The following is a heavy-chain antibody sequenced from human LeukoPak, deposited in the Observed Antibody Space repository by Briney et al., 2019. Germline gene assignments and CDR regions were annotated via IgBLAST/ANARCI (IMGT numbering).Heavy chain of an antibody. CDR1: GGTFSSYA. D-gene: IGHD4-17*01. CDR3: ARDSPSDYGDRNYFDY. V-gene: IGHV1-69*05. Sequence: SVKVSCKASGGTFSSYAISWVRQAPGQGLEWMGRIIPIFGTANYAQEFQGRVTITTDESTSTAYMELSSLRSEDTAVYYCARDSPSDYGDRNYFDYWGQGTLVTVSS. CDR2: IIPIFGTA. J-gene: IGHJ4*02.